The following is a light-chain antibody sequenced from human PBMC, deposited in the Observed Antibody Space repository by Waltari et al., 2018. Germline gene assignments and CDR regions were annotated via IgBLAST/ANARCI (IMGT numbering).Light chain of an antibody. CDR2: AAS. J-gene: IGKJ2*01. CDR3: QQSYNAGYT. CDR1: QIIDNY. Sequence: DIQMTQSPSSLSASVGDRGTITCRASQIIDNYLNWYQQKPGKAPNLLIHAASILQSGVPSRFSGSGFGVDFTLTISSLQPEDFATYFCQQSYNAGYTFGQGTRLEIK. V-gene: IGKV1-39*01.